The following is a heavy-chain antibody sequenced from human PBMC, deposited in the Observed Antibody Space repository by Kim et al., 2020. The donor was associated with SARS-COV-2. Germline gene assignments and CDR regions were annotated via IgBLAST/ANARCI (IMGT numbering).Heavy chain of an antibody. D-gene: IGHD4-17*01. CDR1: GYTFTSYY. CDR3: ARDSAGTTVVTPRGAFDI. J-gene: IGHJ3*02. CDR2: INPSGGST. Sequence: ASVKVSCKASGYTFTSYYMHWVRQAPGQGLEWMGIINPSGGSTSYAQKFQGRVTMTRDTSTSTVYMELSSLRSEDTAVYYCARDSAGTTVVTPRGAFDIWGQGTMVTVSS. V-gene: IGHV1-46*01.